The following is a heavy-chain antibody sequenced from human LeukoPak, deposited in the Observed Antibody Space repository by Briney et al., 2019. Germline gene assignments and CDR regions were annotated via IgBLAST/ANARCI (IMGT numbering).Heavy chain of an antibody. CDR3: ARDPRQGWAFDI. V-gene: IGHV3-11*04. CDR1: GFTCSDYY. Sequence: GGYLRLSCSASGFTCSDYYMIWIRQAPGKGLEWCSYISSSGSTIYYAGSVKGRFTISRDNAKNSLYLQMISLRAEDTAVYYCARDPRQGWAFDIWGQGTMVTVSS. CDR2: ISSSGSTI. J-gene: IGHJ3*02.